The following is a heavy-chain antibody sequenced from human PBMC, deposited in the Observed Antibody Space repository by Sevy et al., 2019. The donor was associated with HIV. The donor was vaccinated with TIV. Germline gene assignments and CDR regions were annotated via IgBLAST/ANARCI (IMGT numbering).Heavy chain of an antibody. V-gene: IGHV1-69*13. J-gene: IGHJ6*02. Sequence: ASVKVSCKASGYTFTSYGISWVRQAPGQGLEWMGGIIPIFGTANYAQKFQGRVTITADESTSTAYMELSSLRSEDTAVYYCARDRALHCSSTSCYGFYYYGMDVWGQGTTVTVSS. D-gene: IGHD2-2*01. CDR3: ARDRALHCSSTSCYGFYYYGMDV. CDR1: GYTFTSYG. CDR2: IIPIFGTA.